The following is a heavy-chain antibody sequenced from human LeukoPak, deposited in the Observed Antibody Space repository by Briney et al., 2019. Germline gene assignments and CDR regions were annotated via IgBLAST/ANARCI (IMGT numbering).Heavy chain of an antibody. V-gene: IGHV3-33*01. J-gene: IGHJ4*02. Sequence: PGGSLRLSCAASGFTFSSYGMHWVRQAPGKGLEWVAVIWYDGSNKYYADSVKGRFTISRDNSKNTLYLQMNSLRAEDTAVYYCARDSYSYGYSDYWGQGTLVTVSS. CDR2: IWYDGSNK. CDR1: GFTFSSYG. CDR3: ARDSYSYGYSDY. D-gene: IGHD5-18*01.